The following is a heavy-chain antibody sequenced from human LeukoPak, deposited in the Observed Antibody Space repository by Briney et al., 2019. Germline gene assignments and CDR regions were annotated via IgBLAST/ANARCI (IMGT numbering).Heavy chain of an antibody. CDR3: AKGSCTGDCPFDY. CDR2: ISGSGTST. Sequence: PGGSLRLSCAASGFTFSSYWMSWVRQAPGKGLEWVSLISGSGTSTFYADSVKGRFSISRDNSKSTLYLQMNNLRVEDTAVYYCAKGSCTGDCPFDYWGQGTLVTVSS. V-gene: IGHV3-23*01. CDR1: GFTFSSYW. D-gene: IGHD2-8*02. J-gene: IGHJ4*02.